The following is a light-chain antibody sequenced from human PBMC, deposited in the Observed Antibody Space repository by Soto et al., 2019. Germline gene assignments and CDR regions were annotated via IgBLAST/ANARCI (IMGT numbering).Light chain of an antibody. CDR3: QQYNSWLT. CDR2: DAS. CDR1: QSISSW. Sequence: DIQMTQSPSTLSASVGDRVTITCRASQSISSWLAWYQQKPGKAPKLLIYDASSLESGVSSRFSGSGSGTEFTLTISSLQPDDFATYYCQQYNSWLTFGGGTKVEIK. V-gene: IGKV1-5*01. J-gene: IGKJ4*01.